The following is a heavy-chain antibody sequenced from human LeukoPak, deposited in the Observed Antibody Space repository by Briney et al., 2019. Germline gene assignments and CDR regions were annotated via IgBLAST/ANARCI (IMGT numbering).Heavy chain of an antibody. Sequence: GGSLRLSCAASGFTFSSYSMNWVRQAPGKGLEWVSYISSSSSTIYYADSVKGRFTISRDNAKNSLYLQMNSLRAEDTAVYYCAAMTSVTTGDYWGQGTLVTVSS. CDR1: GFTFSSYS. J-gene: IGHJ4*02. D-gene: IGHD4-11*01. CDR2: ISSSSSTI. CDR3: AAMTSVTTGDY. V-gene: IGHV3-48*01.